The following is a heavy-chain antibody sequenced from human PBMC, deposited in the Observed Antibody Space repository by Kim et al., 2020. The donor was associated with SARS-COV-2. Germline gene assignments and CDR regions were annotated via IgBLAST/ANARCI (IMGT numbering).Heavy chain of an antibody. V-gene: IGHV1-24*01. CDR3: ATFDSSGWYYFDY. J-gene: IGHJ4*02. D-gene: IGHD6-19*01. Sequence: YAKKFQSSVTMTEDTSTDTAYMELSSLRSEDTAVYYCATFDSSGWYYFDYWGQGTLVTVSS.